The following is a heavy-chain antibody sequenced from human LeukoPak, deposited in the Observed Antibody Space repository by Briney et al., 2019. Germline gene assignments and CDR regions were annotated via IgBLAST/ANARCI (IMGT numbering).Heavy chain of an antibody. CDR1: GFTFSSYA. V-gene: IGHV3-30-3*01. CDR3: ARDLSPTGSAHWFFDY. J-gene: IGHJ4*02. D-gene: IGHD3-9*01. Sequence: GGSLRLSCAASGFTFSSYAMHWVRQAPGKGLEWVAVISYDGSNKYYADSVKGRFTISRDNSKNTLYLQMNSLRAEDTAVYYCARDLSPTGSAHWFFDYWGQGTLVTVSS. CDR2: ISYDGSNK.